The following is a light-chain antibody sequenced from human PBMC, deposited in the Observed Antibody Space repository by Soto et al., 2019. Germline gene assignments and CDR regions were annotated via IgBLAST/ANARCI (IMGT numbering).Light chain of an antibody. CDR3: QQHNVWPAT. J-gene: IGKJ1*01. V-gene: IGKV3-15*01. CDR2: GAS. Sequence: EIVLTQSPGTLSLSPGERATLSCRASQSVSNNYLAWYQQKPGQAPRLLIYGASTRATGTPARFSGSGSGTEFTLTISRLQSEDFAVYYCQQHNVWPATFGQGTKVDIK. CDR1: QSVSNN.